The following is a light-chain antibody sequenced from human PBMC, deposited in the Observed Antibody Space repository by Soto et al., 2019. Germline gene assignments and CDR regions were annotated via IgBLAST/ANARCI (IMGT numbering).Light chain of an antibody. CDR3: SSYAGSTNLRV. J-gene: IGLJ1*01. Sequence: QSVLYQPPSASGSPGQSVTISCTGTSSDVGGYNFVSWYQQHPGKAPKLMIYEVSKRPSGVPDRFSASKSGNTASLTVSGLQADDEADYYCSSYAGSTNLRVFGTGTKVTVL. CDR2: EVS. CDR1: SSDVGGYNF. V-gene: IGLV2-8*01.